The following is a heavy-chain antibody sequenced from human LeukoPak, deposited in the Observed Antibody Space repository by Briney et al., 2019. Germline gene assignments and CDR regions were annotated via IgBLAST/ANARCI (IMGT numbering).Heavy chain of an antibody. CDR2: IIPIFGTA. CDR3: ARGSCSSTSCYTLAEYFQH. Sequence: SVKVSCKASGGTFSSYAISWVRQAPGQGLEWMGGIIPIFGTANYAQKFQGRVTITTDESTSTAYMELSGLRSEDTAVYYCARGSCSSTSCYTLAEYFQHWGQGTLVTVSS. CDR1: GGTFSSYA. J-gene: IGHJ1*01. V-gene: IGHV1-69*05. D-gene: IGHD2-2*02.